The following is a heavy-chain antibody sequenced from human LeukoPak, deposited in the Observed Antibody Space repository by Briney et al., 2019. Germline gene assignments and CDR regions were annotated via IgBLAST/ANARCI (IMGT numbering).Heavy chain of an antibody. V-gene: IGHV3-21*01. CDR2: IGGSSTSI. CDR3: AREEGKQQMEAFDY. Sequence: GGSLRLSCAASGFTFSTYSMNWVRQAPGKGLEWVSSIGGSSTSIYYAGSVKGRLTISTDNAKNSLYLQMNSLRAEDTAVYYCAREEGKQQMEAFDYWGQGTLVTVSS. D-gene: IGHD6-13*01. J-gene: IGHJ4*02. CDR1: GFTFSTYS.